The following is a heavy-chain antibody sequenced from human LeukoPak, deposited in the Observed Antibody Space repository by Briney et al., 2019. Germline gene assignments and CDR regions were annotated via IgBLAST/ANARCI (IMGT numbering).Heavy chain of an antibody. D-gene: IGHD3-10*01. CDR3: ARESSMVQSDY. J-gene: IGHJ4*02. V-gene: IGHV3-48*03. CDR1: GFTFSSYE. CDR2: ISSSGSTI. Sequence: PGGSLRLSCAASGFTFSSYEMNWVRQAPGKGLEWVSYISSSGSTIYYADPVKGRFTISRDNAKNSLYLQMNSLRAEDTAVYYCARESSMVQSDYWGQGTLVTVSS.